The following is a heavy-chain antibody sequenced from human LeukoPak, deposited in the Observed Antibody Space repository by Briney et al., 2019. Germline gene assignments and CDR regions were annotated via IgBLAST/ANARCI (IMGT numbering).Heavy chain of an antibody. J-gene: IGHJ4*02. Sequence: GESLKISCQGSGYSFTSYWISWVRQMPGKGLAWMGRIDPSDSYTNYSPSFQGHVTISADKSISTAYLQWSSLKASDTAMYYCARLDPIPAAISVRDYWGQGTLVTVSS. CDR1: GYSFTSYW. D-gene: IGHD2-2*01. V-gene: IGHV5-10-1*01. CDR3: ARLDPIPAAISVRDY. CDR2: IDPSDSYT.